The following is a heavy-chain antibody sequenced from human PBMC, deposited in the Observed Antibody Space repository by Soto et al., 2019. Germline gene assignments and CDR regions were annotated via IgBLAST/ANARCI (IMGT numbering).Heavy chain of an antibody. J-gene: IGHJ4*02. CDR1: GFTVFNNY. Sequence: EVQLVETGGGLVQPGGSLRLSCAASGFTVFNNYMSWVRQAPGEGLEWVSVIFSGGSTSYADSVKGRFTASRDSSKNTLYLQMNSLRAEDTAVYYCATHPSSLKWGQGTLVTVSP. CDR2: IFSGGST. CDR3: ATHPSSLK. V-gene: IGHV3-53*02.